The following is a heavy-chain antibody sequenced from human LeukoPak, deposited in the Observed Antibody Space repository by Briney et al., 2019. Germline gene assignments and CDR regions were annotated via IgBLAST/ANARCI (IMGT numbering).Heavy chain of an antibody. J-gene: IGHJ3*02. V-gene: IGHV3-20*04. CDR2: INWNGGST. CDR1: GFTFNDYG. D-gene: IGHD3-16*01. CDR3: ARDSTGGGAFDI. Sequence: PGGSLKLSCAASGFTFNDYGMSWVRQAPGKGLEWISGINWNGGSTGYAESVKGRFTISRDNAKNSVYLQMNSLRAEDTALYYCARDSTGGGAFDIWGEGTMVTVSS.